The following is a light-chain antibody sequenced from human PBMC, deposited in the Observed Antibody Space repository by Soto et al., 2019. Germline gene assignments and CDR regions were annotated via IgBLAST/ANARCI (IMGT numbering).Light chain of an antibody. J-gene: IGKJ4*01. CDR1: QSVGSY. V-gene: IGKV3-11*01. Sequence: EIVLTQSPATLSLSPGERATLSCRASQSVGSYFAWYQQKPGQAPRLLIYDAFSRATGIPARFSGSGSGTDFTLTISSLEPEDFAVYFCQQRSSWPLTFGGGKMVEIK. CDR3: QQRSSWPLT. CDR2: DAF.